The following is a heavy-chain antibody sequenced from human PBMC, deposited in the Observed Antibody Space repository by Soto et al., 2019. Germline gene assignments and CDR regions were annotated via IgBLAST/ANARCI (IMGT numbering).Heavy chain of an antibody. CDR3: ARVGSGGWSPDY. J-gene: IGHJ4*02. Sequence: SETLSLTCTVSGGSISGYYWTWIRQPPGKGLEWIGYIFYSGVTNYNPSLKSRVTLSVDTSKNQFSLKLRSVTAADTAVYYCARVGSGGWSPDYWGRGTLVTVSS. V-gene: IGHV4-59*01. CDR1: GGSISGYY. CDR2: IFYSGVT. D-gene: IGHD6-19*01.